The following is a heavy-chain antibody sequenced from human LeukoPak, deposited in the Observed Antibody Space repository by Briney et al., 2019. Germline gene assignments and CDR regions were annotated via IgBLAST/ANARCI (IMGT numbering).Heavy chain of an antibody. CDR1: GYTFTGYY. J-gene: IGHJ4*02. V-gene: IGHV1-2*02. CDR3: ARDPITIFGVVIARFDY. CDR2: INPNSGGT. D-gene: IGHD3-3*01. Sequence: ASVKVSCKASGYTFTGYYMHWVRQAPGQVLEWMGWINPNSGGTNYAQKFQGRVTMTRDTSISTAYMELSRLRSDDTAVYYCARDPITIFGVVIARFDYWGQGTLVTVSS.